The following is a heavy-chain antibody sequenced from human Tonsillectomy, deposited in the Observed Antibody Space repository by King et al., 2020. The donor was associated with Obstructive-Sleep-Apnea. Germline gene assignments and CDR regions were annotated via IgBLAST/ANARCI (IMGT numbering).Heavy chain of an antibody. CDR3: ARYRGCYHAFDI. Sequence: DVQLVESGGGLVQPGGSLRLSCEASGFRFSDHYMDWVRQAAGKGLEWVGRIREKSNSYTTQYAASVKDRVTISRDDSKNSLYLEMKSLKTEDTAVYYCARYRGCYHAFDIWGQGTMVTVSS. J-gene: IGHJ3*02. CDR2: IREKSNSYTT. CDR1: GFRFSDHY. D-gene: IGHD1-26*01. V-gene: IGHV3-72*01.